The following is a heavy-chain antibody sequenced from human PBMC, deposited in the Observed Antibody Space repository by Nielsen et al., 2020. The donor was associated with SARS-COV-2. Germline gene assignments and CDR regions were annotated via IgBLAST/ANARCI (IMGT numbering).Heavy chain of an antibody. Sequence: SETLSLTCTVSGDSFSMYDWSWIRQPPGKGLEWIGYIYNSGITNYNPSLKSRVTMSMDTSKNQFSLKVTSVTAADTAVYYCARDHTVIRGHVLYIDLWGRGTLVTVSS. CDR1: GDSFSMYD. CDR2: IYNSGIT. D-gene: IGHD3-10*01. CDR3: ARDHTVIRGHVLYIDL. V-gene: IGHV4-59*01. J-gene: IGHJ2*01.